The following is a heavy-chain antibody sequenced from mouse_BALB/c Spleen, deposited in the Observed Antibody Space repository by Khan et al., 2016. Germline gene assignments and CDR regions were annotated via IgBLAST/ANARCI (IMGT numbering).Heavy chain of an antibody. V-gene: IGHV1-80*01. Sequence: QVQLQQSGAELVRPGSSVKLSCKASGYAFSGYWMNWVKQRPGQGLEWIGQIYPGDGDTNYNGKFKGKATLTADKSSSTAYMQLSSLTSEDSAVYFCARGTPFAYWGQGTLVTVSA. CDR1: GYAFSGYW. CDR2: IYPGDGDT. J-gene: IGHJ3*01. D-gene: IGHD2-14*01. CDR3: ARGTPFAY.